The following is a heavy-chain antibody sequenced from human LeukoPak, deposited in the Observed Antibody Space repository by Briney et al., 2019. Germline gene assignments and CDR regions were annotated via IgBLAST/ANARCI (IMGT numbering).Heavy chain of an antibody. Sequence: ASVKVSCKASGYAFTSYGISWVRQAPGQGLEWMGWISAYNGNTNYAQKLQGRVTMTTDTSTSTAYMELRSLRSDDTAVYYCARGVEDFWSGYYRYYYYYMDVWGKGTTVTVSS. J-gene: IGHJ6*03. CDR3: ARGVEDFWSGYYRYYYYYMDV. CDR1: GYAFTSYG. CDR2: ISAYNGNT. D-gene: IGHD3-3*01. V-gene: IGHV1-18*01.